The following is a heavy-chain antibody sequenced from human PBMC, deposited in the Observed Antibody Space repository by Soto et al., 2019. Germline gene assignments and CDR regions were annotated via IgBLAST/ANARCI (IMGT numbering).Heavy chain of an antibody. CDR3: ARATTVTSSFFFYGLDV. Sequence: SETQSLTCTVSGDTISSDDCRWSWKRQPPGKGLEWIGHIYYTGSTYYNPSLKSRLTMSIDTSQNQFSLHLTSVIAADSASYFCARATTVTSSFFFYGLDVWGQGTTVTVSS. J-gene: IGHJ6*02. CDR1: GDTISSDDCR. V-gene: IGHV4-30-4*01. CDR2: IYYTGST. D-gene: IGHD4-17*01.